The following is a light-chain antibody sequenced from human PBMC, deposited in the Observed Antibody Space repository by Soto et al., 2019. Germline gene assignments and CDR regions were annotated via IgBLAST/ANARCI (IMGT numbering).Light chain of an antibody. CDR1: SSDVGGYNY. CDR3: SSYAASDSFVV. Sequence: QYVLTQPPSASGSPGQSVTISCTGTSSDVGGYNYVSWYQHHPDKAPKLIIYEVYKRPSGVPDRFSGSKSGNTASLTVSGLQAEDEAEYYCSSYAASDSFVVFGGGTKLTVL. V-gene: IGLV2-8*01. J-gene: IGLJ2*01. CDR2: EVY.